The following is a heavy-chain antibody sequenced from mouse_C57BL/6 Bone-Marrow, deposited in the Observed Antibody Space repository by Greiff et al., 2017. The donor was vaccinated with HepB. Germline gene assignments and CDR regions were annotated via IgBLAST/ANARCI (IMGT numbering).Heavy chain of an antibody. V-gene: IGHV2-2*01. J-gene: IGHJ4*01. CDR3: AREGYYAMDY. CDR1: GFSLTSYG. CDR2: IWSGGST. Sequence: QVQLQQSGPGLVQPSQSLSITCTVSGFSLTSYGVHWVRQSPGKGLEWLGVIWSGGSTDYNAAFISRLSISKDNSKSQVCFKMNSLQADDTAIYYCAREGYYAMDYWGQGTSVTVSS.